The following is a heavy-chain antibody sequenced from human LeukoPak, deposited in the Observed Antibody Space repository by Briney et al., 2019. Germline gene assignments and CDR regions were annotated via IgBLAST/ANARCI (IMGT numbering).Heavy chain of an antibody. CDR3: AKGPILRALYYFDY. CDR2: ISGSGGST. Sequence: GGSLRLSCAASGFTYSSYALSWVRQAPGKGLEWVSAISGSGGSTYYADSVKGRFTISRDNSKNTLYLQMNSLRAEDTAVYYCAKGPILRALYYFDYWGQGTLVTVSS. J-gene: IGHJ4*02. V-gene: IGHV3-23*01. CDR1: GFTYSSYA. D-gene: IGHD2-15*01.